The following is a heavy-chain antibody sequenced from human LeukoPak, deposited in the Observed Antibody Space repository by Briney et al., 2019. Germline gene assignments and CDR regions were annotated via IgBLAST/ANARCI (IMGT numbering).Heavy chain of an antibody. CDR3: AGYASSGRRDALDI. Sequence: PGGSLRLSCAASGFTFSSYSMNWVRQAPGMGLEWVSSITRSSYIYYADSVKGRFTISRDNAKNSLYLQMNSLRAEDTAVYYCAGYASSGRRDALDIWGQGTMVTVSS. J-gene: IGHJ3*02. CDR1: GFTFSSYS. CDR2: ITRSSYI. D-gene: IGHD3-22*01. V-gene: IGHV3-21*01.